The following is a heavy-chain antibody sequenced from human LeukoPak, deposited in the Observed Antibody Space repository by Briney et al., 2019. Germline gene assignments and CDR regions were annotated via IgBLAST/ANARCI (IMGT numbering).Heavy chain of an antibody. Sequence: GGSLRLSCAASGFTFSSYSMNWVRQAPGKGLEWVSYISSSSSTIYYADSVKGRFTISRDNAKNSLYLQMNSLRAEDTAVYYCAREDDYGDLNDAFDIWGQGTMVTVSS. CDR3: AREDDYGDLNDAFDI. V-gene: IGHV3-48*01. CDR1: GFTFSSYS. D-gene: IGHD4-17*01. CDR2: ISSSSSTI. J-gene: IGHJ3*02.